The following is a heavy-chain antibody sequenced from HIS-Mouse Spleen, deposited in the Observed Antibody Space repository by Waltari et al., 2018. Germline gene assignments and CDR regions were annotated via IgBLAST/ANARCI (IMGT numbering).Heavy chain of an antibody. D-gene: IGHD6-13*01. CDR2: IYYSGST. CDR1: GGSISSSSYY. Sequence: QLQLQESGPGLVKPSETLSLTGTVSGGSISSSSYYWGWIRQPPGKGLEWIGSIYYSGSTYYNPSLKSRVTISVDTSKIQFSLKLSSVTAADTAVYYCAREIPYSSSWYDWYFDLWGRGTLVTVSS. CDR3: AREIPYSSSWYDWYFDL. J-gene: IGHJ2*01. V-gene: IGHV4-39*07.